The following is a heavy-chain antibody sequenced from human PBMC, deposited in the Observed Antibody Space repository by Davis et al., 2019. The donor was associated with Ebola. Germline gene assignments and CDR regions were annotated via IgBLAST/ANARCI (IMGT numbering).Heavy chain of an antibody. CDR2: INHSGST. CDR1: GGSFSGYY. V-gene: IGHV4-34*01. J-gene: IGHJ3*02. D-gene: IGHD3-10*01. Sequence: PSETLSLTCAVYGGSFSGYYWSWIRQPPGKGLEWIGEINHSGSTNYNPSLKSRVTISVDTSKNQFSLKLSSVTAADTAVYYCASTVVRGFNAFDIWGQGTMVTVSS. CDR3: ASTVVRGFNAFDI.